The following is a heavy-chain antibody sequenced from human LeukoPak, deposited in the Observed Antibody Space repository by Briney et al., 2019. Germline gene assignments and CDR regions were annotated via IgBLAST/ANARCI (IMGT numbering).Heavy chain of an antibody. CDR3: ARVFESVLASWFDP. J-gene: IGHJ5*02. V-gene: IGHV1-69*01. Sequence: SVKVSCKASGGTFSSYAISWVRQAPGQGLEWMGGIIPIFGTANYAQKFQGRVTITADESTSTAYMELSRLRSDDTAVYYCARVFESVLASWFDPWGQGTLVTVSS. CDR1: GGTFSSYA. CDR2: IIPIFGTA.